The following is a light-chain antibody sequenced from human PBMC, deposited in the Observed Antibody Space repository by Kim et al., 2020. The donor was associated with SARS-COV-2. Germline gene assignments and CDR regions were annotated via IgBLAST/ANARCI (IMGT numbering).Light chain of an antibody. J-gene: IGLJ1*01. Sequence: ASVKLTCTLNSGNSSYAIAWHQQQPEKGPRYLMKINSGGSHKKGDGIPDRFSGSSSGAERYLTISSLQSDDEGDYYCQTWGSGDRVFGPGTKVTVL. CDR3: QTWGSGDRV. CDR1: SGNSSYA. CDR2: INSGGSH. V-gene: IGLV4-69*01.